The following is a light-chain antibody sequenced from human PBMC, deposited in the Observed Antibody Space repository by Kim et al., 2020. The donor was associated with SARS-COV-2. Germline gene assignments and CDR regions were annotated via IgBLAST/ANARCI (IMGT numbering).Light chain of an antibody. CDR1: SGHTNYA. CDR3: QTWGTGIVV. J-gene: IGLJ2*01. V-gene: IGLV4-69*01. CDR2: FNSDGSH. Sequence: QPVLTQSPSASASLGDSVNFTCTLSSGHTNYAISWHQQQPEKGHRYLMKFNSDGSHNKGDGIPDRFSGSRSGAECYLTISSLHSEDEADYYCQTWGTGIVVLGGGTQLTVL.